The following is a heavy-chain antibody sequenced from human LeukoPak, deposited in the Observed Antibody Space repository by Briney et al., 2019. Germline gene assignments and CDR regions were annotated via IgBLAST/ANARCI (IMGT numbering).Heavy chain of an antibody. CDR1: GFTFSSHW. CDR3: AKASSIWGTFYLDY. V-gene: IGHV3-7*03. Sequence: PGGSLRLSCAASGFTFSSHWMNWVRQAPGKGLEWVANIKQDGSEKYYVDSVKGRFTISRDNAKNSLYLQVNSLRAEDTALYYCAKASSIWGTFYLDYWGQGILVSVSS. D-gene: IGHD7-27*01. J-gene: IGHJ4*02. CDR2: IKQDGSEK.